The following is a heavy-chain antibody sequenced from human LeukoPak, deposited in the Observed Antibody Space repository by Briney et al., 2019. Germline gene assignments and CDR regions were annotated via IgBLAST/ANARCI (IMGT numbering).Heavy chain of an antibody. J-gene: IGHJ4*02. CDR2: INSDGIST. CDR3: ARDVGNFDY. Sequence: QAGRSLRLSCAASGFTFSNYSMHRVRQAPGKGLVWVSRINSDGISTGYADSVKGRFTVSRDNAKKTLYLQMNSLRAEDTAVYYCARDVGNFDYWGQGTLVTVSS. CDR1: GFTFSNYS. V-gene: IGHV3-74*01.